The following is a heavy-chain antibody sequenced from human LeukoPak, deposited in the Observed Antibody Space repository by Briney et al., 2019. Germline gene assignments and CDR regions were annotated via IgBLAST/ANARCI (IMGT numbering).Heavy chain of an antibody. Sequence: PGRSLRLSCAASEFTFSSYGMHWVRQAPGKGLEWVAVIWYDGSNKYYADSVKGRFTISRDNSKNTLYLQMNSLRAEDTAVYYCARGGGYDYLDYWGQGTLATVSS. CDR2: IWYDGSNK. CDR1: EFTFSSYG. D-gene: IGHD5-12*01. J-gene: IGHJ4*02. CDR3: ARGGGYDYLDY. V-gene: IGHV3-33*01.